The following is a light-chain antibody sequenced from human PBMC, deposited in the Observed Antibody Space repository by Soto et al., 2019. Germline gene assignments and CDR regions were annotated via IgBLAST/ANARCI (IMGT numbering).Light chain of an antibody. Sequence: QSALTQPASVSGSPGQSITISCTGTSSDVGGYNYVSWYQQHPGKAPKLIIYEVSNRPSGVANRFSGFKSCNTSSLTISGLQAEDEADYYCNSYTSKSTGVFGTGTKVTVL. CDR2: EVS. V-gene: IGLV2-14*01. CDR1: SSDVGGYNY. CDR3: NSYTSKSTGV. J-gene: IGLJ1*01.